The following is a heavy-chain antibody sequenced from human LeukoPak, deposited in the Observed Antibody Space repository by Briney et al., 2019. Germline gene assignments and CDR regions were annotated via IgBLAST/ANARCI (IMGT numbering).Heavy chain of an antibody. J-gene: IGHJ4*02. CDR2: ISYDGSNK. CDR3: AKLLAVTTFYGSFDY. D-gene: IGHD4-17*01. V-gene: IGHV3-30*18. CDR1: GFTFSSYG. Sequence: GRSLRLSCAASGFTFSSYGMHWVRQAPGKGLEWVAVISYDGSNKYYADSVKGRFTISRDNSKNTLYLQMNSLRAEDTAVYYCAKLLAVTTFYGSFDYWGQGTLVTVSS.